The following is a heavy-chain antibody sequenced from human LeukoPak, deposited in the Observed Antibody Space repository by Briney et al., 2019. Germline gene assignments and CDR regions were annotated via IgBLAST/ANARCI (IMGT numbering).Heavy chain of an antibody. Sequence: SVKVSCKASGGIFSSFAFSWVRQAPGQGVEGMGRIISILGRVKYAQKFQGRVTITADNSTSTASMQLSSLRSEDTALYYCARESGDYGGNGVQENWGQGTLVTVSS. CDR2: IISILGRV. CDR3: ARESGDYGGNGVQEN. V-gene: IGHV1-69*04. CDR1: GGIFSSFA. J-gene: IGHJ4*02. D-gene: IGHD4-23*01.